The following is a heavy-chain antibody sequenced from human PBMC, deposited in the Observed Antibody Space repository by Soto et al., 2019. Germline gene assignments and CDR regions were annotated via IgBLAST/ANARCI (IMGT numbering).Heavy chain of an antibody. D-gene: IGHD3-22*01. CDR2: ISDGGDTT. CDR3: AKNRRIIMIVES. CDR1: GFSFSSYE. J-gene: IGHJ4*02. V-gene: IGHV3-23*01. Sequence: PGGSLRLSCAASGFSFSSYEMNWVRQAPGKGLEWVSAISDGGDTTYYADSVKGRFTISRDNSKNTLYLQMDSLRAEDTAVYYCAKNRRIIMIVESWGQGTLVTVSS.